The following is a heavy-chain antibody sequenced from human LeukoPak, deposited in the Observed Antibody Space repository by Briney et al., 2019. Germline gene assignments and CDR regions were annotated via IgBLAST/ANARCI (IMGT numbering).Heavy chain of an antibody. CDR3: ARVAGSIDY. J-gene: IGHJ4*02. D-gene: IGHD6-19*01. CDR2: MNPNSGYT. CDR1: GYTFTTYD. Sequence: ASVKVSCKASGYTFTTYDINWARQATGQGLEWMGWMNPNSGYTGYAQKFQGRVTITRDTSISTAYMELSSLRSEDTAVYYCARVAGSIDYWGQGTLVTVSS. V-gene: IGHV1-8*03.